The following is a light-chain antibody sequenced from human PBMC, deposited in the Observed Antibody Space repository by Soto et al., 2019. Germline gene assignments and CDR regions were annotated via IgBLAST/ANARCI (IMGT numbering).Light chain of an antibody. V-gene: IGKV3D-15*01. J-gene: IGKJ1*01. CDR1: QSVSSN. CDR2: GAS. CDR3: QQYNNWPPWT. Sequence: EIVMTQSPATLSVSPGERATLSCRASQSVSSNLAWYQQKPGQPPRLLIYGASTRDTGVPTRFSGSGSGTEFTLTITSLQSEDFAVYYCQQYNNWPPWTFGQGTKVDIK.